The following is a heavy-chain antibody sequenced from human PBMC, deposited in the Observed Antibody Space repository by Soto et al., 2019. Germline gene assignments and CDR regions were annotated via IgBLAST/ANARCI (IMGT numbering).Heavy chain of an antibody. D-gene: IGHD6-19*01. CDR2: TPGSGGSS. CDR1: GFTFKSYA. CDR3: ARGGSIGWFYFDF. V-gene: IGHV3-23*01. J-gene: IGHJ4*02. Sequence: QLLESGGTFVQTGGSLRLSCAASGFTFKSYAMNWVRQAPGKGLEWVASTPGSGGSSYYADSVKGRFTISRDNSKNTLHLDLNSLKAEDTAMYYCARGGSIGWFYFDFWGQGTQVTVSS.